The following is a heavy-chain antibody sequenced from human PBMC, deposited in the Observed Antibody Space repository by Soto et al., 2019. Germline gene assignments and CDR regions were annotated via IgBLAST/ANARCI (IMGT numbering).Heavy chain of an antibody. J-gene: IGHJ4*02. Sequence: SHTRSVSRASSRSRCDCCSRKRKQAVKGLEWIGYIYYSGNTYYNPSLKTRLTISVDTSKNKFSLKLSSVTAADTAVYYCARESRGSGFSLDYRGQGTLVTVSS. D-gene: IGHD3-22*01. CDR3: ARESRGSGFSLDY. CDR1: RASSRSRCDC. V-gene: IGHV4-30-4*01. CDR2: IYYSGNT.